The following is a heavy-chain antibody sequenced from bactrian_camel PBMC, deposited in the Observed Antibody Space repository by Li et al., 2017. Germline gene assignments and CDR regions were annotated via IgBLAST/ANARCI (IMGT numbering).Heavy chain of an antibody. CDR3: VRGRGDWVLDNY. Sequence: QVQLVESGGGLVQPGGSLRLSCVASGFTFSSYAMSWVRQAPGKGLEWVSSVNGDGRNTYYADSVKDRFTISRDNAKNTVYLQMNSLKPEDTAACYCVRGRGDWVLDNYWGQGTQVTVS. J-gene: IGHJ4*01. D-gene: IGHD5*01. CDR2: VNGDGRNT. CDR1: GFTFSSYA. V-gene: IGHV3S7*01.